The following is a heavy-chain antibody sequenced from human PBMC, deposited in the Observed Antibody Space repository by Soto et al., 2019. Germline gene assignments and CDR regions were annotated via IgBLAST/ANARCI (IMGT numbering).Heavy chain of an antibody. CDR2: IYPGDSDT. CDR3: ARHPYSSGWTYFDI. J-gene: IGHJ3*02. Sequence: GESLKISCKGYGYSFTTYWIGWVRQMPGKGLEWMGIIYPGDSDTRYSPSFQGQVTISADKSISTAYLQWTSLKASDTAMYYCARHPYSSGWTYFDIWGQGTMVTVSS. CDR1: GYSFTTYW. D-gene: IGHD6-19*01. V-gene: IGHV5-51*01.